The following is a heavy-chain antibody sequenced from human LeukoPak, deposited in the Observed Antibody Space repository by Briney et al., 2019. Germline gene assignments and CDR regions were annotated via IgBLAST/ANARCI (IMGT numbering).Heavy chain of an antibody. Sequence: AGGSLRLSCTTSGFTFSNYGMHWVRQAPGKGPEWVAFIPYDGINKYYADSVKGRFTISRDNSKNTLYLQMNSLRAEDTAVYYCAKDCIAATGDDAFDIWGQGTMVTVSS. V-gene: IGHV3-30*02. CDR2: IPYDGINK. CDR3: AKDCIAATGDDAFDI. D-gene: IGHD6-13*01. J-gene: IGHJ3*02. CDR1: GFTFSNYG.